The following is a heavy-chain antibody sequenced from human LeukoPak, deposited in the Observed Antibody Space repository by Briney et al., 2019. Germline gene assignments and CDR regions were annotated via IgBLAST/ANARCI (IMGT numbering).Heavy chain of an antibody. D-gene: IGHD6-19*01. Sequence: GGSLRLSCAASGFTVSSNYMSWVRQAPGKGLEWVSVIYSGGSTYYADSVKGRFTISRDNSKNTLYLQMNSLRAEDTAVYYCARGPLQQWLVRDAFDIWGQGTMVTVPS. CDR1: GFTVSSNY. CDR3: ARGPLQQWLVRDAFDI. V-gene: IGHV3-53*01. J-gene: IGHJ3*02. CDR2: IYSGGST.